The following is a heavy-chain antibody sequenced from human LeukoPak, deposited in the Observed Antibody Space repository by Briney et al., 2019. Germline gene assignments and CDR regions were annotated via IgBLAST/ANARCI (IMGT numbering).Heavy chain of an antibody. Sequence: PGRSLRLSCTASGFTFGDYAMSWVRQAPGKGLEWVGVIRSKAYGGTTEYAASVKGRFTISRDDSKSIAYLQMNSLKTEDTAVYYCTRDPYYVWGSYRSDYWGQGTLVTVSS. V-gene: IGHV3-49*04. J-gene: IGHJ4*02. CDR1: GFTFGDYA. CDR3: TRDPYYVWGSYRSDY. D-gene: IGHD3-16*02. CDR2: IRSKAYGGTT.